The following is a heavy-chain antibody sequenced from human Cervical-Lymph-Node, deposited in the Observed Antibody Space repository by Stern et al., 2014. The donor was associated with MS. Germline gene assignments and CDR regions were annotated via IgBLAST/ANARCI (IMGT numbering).Heavy chain of an antibody. J-gene: IGHJ3*01. CDR3: AKIVPATIQLDAFDV. D-gene: IGHD2-2*02. CDR1: GFTFSGYA. V-gene: IGHV3-30*18. Sequence: VHLVESGGGVVQPGRSLRLSCAASGFTFSGYAMHWVRQAPGKGLEWVAVISYDGTKAYYADSVKGRFTISRDNAKNTLYLQMDSLRAEDTALYYCAKIVPATIQLDAFDVWGQGTLVIVSS. CDR2: ISYDGTKA.